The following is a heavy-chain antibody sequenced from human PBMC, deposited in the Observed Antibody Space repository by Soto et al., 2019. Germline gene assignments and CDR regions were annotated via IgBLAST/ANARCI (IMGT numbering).Heavy chain of an antibody. CDR1: GFTFDDYA. CDR3: AKSYSSGWYGWYFDL. J-gene: IGHJ2*01. Sequence: EVQLVESGGGLVQPGRSLRLSCAASGFTFDDYAMHWVRQAPGKGLEWVSGISWNSGSIGYADSVKGRFTISRDNAKNSLYLQMNSLRAEDTALYYCAKSYSSGWYGWYFDLWGRGTLVTVSS. D-gene: IGHD6-19*01. CDR2: ISWNSGSI. V-gene: IGHV3-9*01.